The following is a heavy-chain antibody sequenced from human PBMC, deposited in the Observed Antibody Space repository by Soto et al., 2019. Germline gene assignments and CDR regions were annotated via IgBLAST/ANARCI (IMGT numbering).Heavy chain of an antibody. V-gene: IGHV3-21*01. J-gene: IGHJ6*02. D-gene: IGHD3-3*01. CDR2: ISSSSSYI. Sequence: GGSLRLSCAASGFTFSSYSMNWVRQAPGKGLEWVSSISSSSSYIYYADSVKGRFTISRDNAKNSLYLQMNSLRAEDTAVYYCARDYDFWSGYYAGPGYYYGMDVWGQGTTVTVSS. CDR3: ARDYDFWSGYYAGPGYYYGMDV. CDR1: GFTFSSYS.